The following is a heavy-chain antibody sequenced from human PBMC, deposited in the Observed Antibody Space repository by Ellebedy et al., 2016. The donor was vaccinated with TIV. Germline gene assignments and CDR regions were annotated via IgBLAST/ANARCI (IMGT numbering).Heavy chain of an antibody. CDR1: GGSISSGGYY. Sequence: SETLSLXXTVSGGSISSGGYYWSWIRQHPGKGLEWIGYIYYGGSTYDNPSLKSRVTMSVDTSKNHFSLKLSSVTAVDTAVYYCARKLPGMGYFDCWGQGTLVTVSS. J-gene: IGHJ4*02. CDR2: IYYGGST. CDR3: ARKLPGMGYFDC. V-gene: IGHV4-31*03. D-gene: IGHD3-10*01.